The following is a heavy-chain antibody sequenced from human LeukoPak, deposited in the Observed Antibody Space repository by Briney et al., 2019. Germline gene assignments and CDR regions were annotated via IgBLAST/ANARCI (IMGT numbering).Heavy chain of an antibody. J-gene: IGHJ6*03. D-gene: IGHD6-13*01. CDR3: ARESRAAAGPSYYYYYYMDV. V-gene: IGHV4-59*01. CDR1: GGSISSYY. CDR2: IYYSGST. Sequence: SSETLSLTCTVSGGSISSYYWSWIWQPPGKGLEWIGYIYYSGSTNYNPSLQSRVTISVDTSKNQFSLKLSSVTAADTAVYYCARESRAAAGPSYYYYYYMDVWGKGTTVTVSS.